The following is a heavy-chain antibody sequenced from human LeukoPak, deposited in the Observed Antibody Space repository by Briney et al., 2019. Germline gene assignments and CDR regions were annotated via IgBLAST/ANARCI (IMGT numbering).Heavy chain of an antibody. V-gene: IGHV3-7*01. Sequence: GSLRLSCAASGFGFSNFWMSWVRQAPGKGPEWVANIKEDGSLKNYVDSVEGRFTVSRDNAKNTLYLQMNSLRLEDTAVYYCVRDWAPASMQAAPFDCWGQGTLVTVSS. J-gene: IGHJ4*02. CDR2: IKEDGSLK. D-gene: IGHD2/OR15-2a*01. CDR1: GFGFSNFW. CDR3: VRDWAPASMQAAPFDC.